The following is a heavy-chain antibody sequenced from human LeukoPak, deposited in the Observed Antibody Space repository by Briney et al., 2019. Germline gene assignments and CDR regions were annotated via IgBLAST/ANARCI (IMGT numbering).Heavy chain of an antibody. V-gene: IGHV4-34*01. CDR2: INHSGST. J-gene: IGHJ4*02. CDR1: GGSFSGYY. CDR3: ARGGYDSWSGYYTGMIDY. Sequence: SETLSLTCAVYGGSFSGYYWSWIRQPPGKGLEWIGEINHSGSTNYNPSLKSRVTISVDTSKNQFSLKLSSVTAADTAVYYCARGGYDSWSGYYTGMIDYWGQGTLVTVSS. D-gene: IGHD3-3*01.